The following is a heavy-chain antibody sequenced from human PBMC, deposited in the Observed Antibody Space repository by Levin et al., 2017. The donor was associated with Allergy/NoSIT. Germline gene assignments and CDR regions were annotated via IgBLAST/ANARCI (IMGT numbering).Heavy chain of an antibody. J-gene: IGHJ6*02. CDR1: GFTFSSYA. D-gene: IGHD2-2*01. V-gene: IGHV3-23*01. CDR3: AKGDRCSTSCYVNYDYGMDV. CDR2: ISGSGYST. Sequence: PGGSLRLSCAASGFTFSSYAMSWVRQAPGKGLEWVSAISGSGYSTYYADSVKGRFTISRDNSKNTLYLQMNSLSAEDTAVYYCAKGDRCSTSCYVNYDYGMDVWGQGTTVTVSS.